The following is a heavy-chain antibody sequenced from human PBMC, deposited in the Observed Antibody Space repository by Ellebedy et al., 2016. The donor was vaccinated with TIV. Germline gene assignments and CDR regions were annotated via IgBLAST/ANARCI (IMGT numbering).Heavy chain of an antibody. V-gene: IGHV3-72*01. Sequence: GESLKISCAASGFTFSSYSMGWVRQAPGKGLEWVGRIRNKANRYSTEYAASVKGRFTISSDDSKNSLYLQMNSLKTEDTAVYYCARSGSYSPFAYWGQGTLVTASS. J-gene: IGHJ4*02. D-gene: IGHD1-26*01. CDR3: ARSGSYSPFAY. CDR2: IRNKANRYST. CDR1: GFTFSSYS.